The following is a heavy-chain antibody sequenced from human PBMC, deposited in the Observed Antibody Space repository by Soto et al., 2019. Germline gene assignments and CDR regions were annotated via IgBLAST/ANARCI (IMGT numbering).Heavy chain of an antibody. CDR3: ARDRREYSGPLYYYYYYMDV. CDR1: GGTFSSYT. D-gene: IGHD5-12*01. J-gene: IGHJ6*03. V-gene: IGHV1-69*04. Sequence: SVKVSCKASGGTFSSYTISWVRQAPGQGLEWMGRIIPILGIANYAQKFQGRVTITADKSTSTAYMEGSSLRSEDTAVYYCARDRREYSGPLYYYYYYMDVWGKGTTVTVSS. CDR2: IIPILGIA.